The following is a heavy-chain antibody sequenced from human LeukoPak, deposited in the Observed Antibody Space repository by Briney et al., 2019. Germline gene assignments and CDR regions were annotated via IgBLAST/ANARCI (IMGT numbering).Heavy chain of an antibody. CDR3: ARGVLRYFDWPWYFDL. CDR2: IYTSGST. Sequence: SETLSLTCTVSGGSISSYYWSWIRQPAGKGLEWIGRIYTSGSTNYNPSLKSRVTMSVDTSKNQFSLKLSSVTAADTAVYYCARGVLRYFDWPWYFDLWGRGTLVTVSS. J-gene: IGHJ2*01. V-gene: IGHV4-4*07. CDR1: GGSISSYY. D-gene: IGHD3-9*01.